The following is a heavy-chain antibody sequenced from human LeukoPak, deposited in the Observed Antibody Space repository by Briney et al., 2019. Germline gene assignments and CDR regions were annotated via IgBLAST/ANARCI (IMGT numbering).Heavy chain of an antibody. D-gene: IGHD3-3*01. J-gene: IGHJ5*02. V-gene: IGHV4-30-4*01. CDR2: IYYSGST. Sequence: PSEALSLTCTVSGGSISSGDYYWSWIRQPPGKGLEWIGYIYYSGSTYYNPSLKNRVTISVDTSKNQFSLKLSSVTAADTAVYYCARVYDFWSGYYNNWFDPWGQGTLVTVSS. CDR1: GGSISSGDYY. CDR3: ARVYDFWSGYYNNWFDP.